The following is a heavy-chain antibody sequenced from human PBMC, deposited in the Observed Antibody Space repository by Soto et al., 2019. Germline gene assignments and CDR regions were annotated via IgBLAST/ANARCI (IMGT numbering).Heavy chain of an antibody. V-gene: IGHV3-33*01. Sequence: PGGSVRLSCAASGFTFSSYGMDWVCQAPGKGLEWVAVIWYDGSNKYYADSVKGRFTISRDNSKNTLYLQMNSLRAEDTAVYYCARDYEDYYGSGRPLNVWGQGTTVTVSS. CDR2: IWYDGSNK. D-gene: IGHD3-10*01. CDR1: GFTFSSYG. CDR3: ARDYEDYYGSGRPLNV. J-gene: IGHJ6*02.